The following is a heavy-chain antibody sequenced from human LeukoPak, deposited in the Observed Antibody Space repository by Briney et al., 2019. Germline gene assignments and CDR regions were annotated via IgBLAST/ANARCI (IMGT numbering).Heavy chain of an antibody. V-gene: IGHV4-31*03. Sequence: QPSETLSLTCTVSGGSISSGGYYWSWIRQHPGKGLEWIGYIYYSGSTYYNPSLKSRVTISVDTSKNQFSLKLSSVTAADTAVYYCARIQGIAAEILAPGPMDYWGQGTLVTVSS. CDR3: ARIQGIAAEILAPGPMDY. CDR2: IYYSGST. D-gene: IGHD6-25*01. J-gene: IGHJ4*02. CDR1: GGSISSGGYY.